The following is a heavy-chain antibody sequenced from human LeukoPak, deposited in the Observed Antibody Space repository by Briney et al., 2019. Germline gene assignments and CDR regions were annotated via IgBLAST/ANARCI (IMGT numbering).Heavy chain of an antibody. V-gene: IGHV3-74*01. J-gene: IGHJ4*02. D-gene: IGHD3-22*01. CDR1: GFTFSRYW. CDR3: AKVGGKYYYDSSGYYLDY. Sequence: GGSLRLSCAASGFTFSRYWLFWVRQAPGEGLVWVSRINSDGTSTNYADSVEGRFTIFRDNTKNTLYLQMNSLRPEDTAVYYCAKVGGKYYYDSSGYYLDYWGQGTLVTASS. CDR2: INSDGTST.